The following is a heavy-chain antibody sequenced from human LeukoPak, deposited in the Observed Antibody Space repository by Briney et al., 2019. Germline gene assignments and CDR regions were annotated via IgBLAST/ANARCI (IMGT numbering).Heavy chain of an antibody. CDR1: GGSFSGYY. CDR3: ARGSSGYYRFDY. D-gene: IGHD3-22*01. CDR2: INHSRST. J-gene: IGHJ4*02. Sequence: SETLSLTCAVYGGSFSGYYWSWIRQPPGKGLEWIGEINHSRSTIYNPSLKSRVTMSVDTSKNQFSLKLSSVTTADTAVYYCARGSSGYYRFDYWGQGTLVTVSS. V-gene: IGHV4-34*01.